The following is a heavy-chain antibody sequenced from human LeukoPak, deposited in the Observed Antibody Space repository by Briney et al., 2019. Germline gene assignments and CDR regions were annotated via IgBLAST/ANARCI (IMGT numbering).Heavy chain of an antibody. D-gene: IGHD2-15*01. CDR2: INNDGSTT. V-gene: IGHV3-74*01. CDR1: GFTFINYW. J-gene: IGHJ4*02. Sequence: PGGSLRLPCAASGFTFINYWMHWVRQAPGEGLVWVSHINNDGSTTTYADSVKGRFTISRDNAKNTLYLHVNSLRAEDTAVYYCARGGFCSGADCRGSFDYWGQGSLVTVSS. CDR3: ARGGFCSGADCRGSFDY.